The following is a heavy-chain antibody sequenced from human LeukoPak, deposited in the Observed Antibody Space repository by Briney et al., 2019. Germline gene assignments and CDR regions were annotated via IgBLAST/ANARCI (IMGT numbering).Heavy chain of an antibody. CDR1: GGSISSHY. D-gene: IGHD2-15*01. Sequence: SETLSLTCTVSGGSISSHYRSWIRQPPGKGLEWIGYIYYSGSTNYNPSLKSRVTISVDTSKNQFSLKLSSVTAADTAVYYCARGGQDIDSYYYYYMDVWGKGTTVTVSS. CDR3: ARGGQDIDSYYYYYMDV. CDR2: IYYSGST. V-gene: IGHV4-59*11. J-gene: IGHJ6*03.